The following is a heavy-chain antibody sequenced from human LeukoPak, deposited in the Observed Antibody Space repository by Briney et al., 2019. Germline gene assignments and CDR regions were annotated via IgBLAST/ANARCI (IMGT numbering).Heavy chain of an antibody. J-gene: IGHJ4*02. CDR3: ASAPLGNSFGYMAY. D-gene: IGHD5-18*01. V-gene: IGHV4-31*03. CDR1: GGSISSGGYY. CDR2: IYYTGRT. Sequence: SETLSLTCTVSGGSISSGGYYGNWIRQHPTEGLEWIGHIYYTGRTTYNPSVKSRVTISADTSKNQFSLKLNSVTAADTAVYFCASAPLGNSFGYMAYWGQGALVTVSS.